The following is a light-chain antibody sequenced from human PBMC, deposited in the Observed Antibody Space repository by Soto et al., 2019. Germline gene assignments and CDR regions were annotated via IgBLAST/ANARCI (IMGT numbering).Light chain of an antibody. CDR1: QSVRSNY. J-gene: IGKJ2*01. Sequence: EIVWTKSPGTLSLSPGQRATLSCRASQSVRSNYLAWYQQKPGQAAMLLIYGASSRATRIPDRFSGSGSGTDFNLTIIRLEPEDVSVYYCQHYGGSPLYTVGQRTQLEIK. CDR3: QHYGGSPLYT. CDR2: GAS. V-gene: IGKV3-20*01.